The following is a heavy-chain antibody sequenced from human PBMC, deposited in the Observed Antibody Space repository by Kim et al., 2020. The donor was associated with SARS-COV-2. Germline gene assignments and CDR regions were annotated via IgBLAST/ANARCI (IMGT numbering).Heavy chain of an antibody. CDR3: AREDWDYYDSSSYGDY. D-gene: IGHD3-22*01. Sequence: GGSLRLSCAASGFTFSNYWMSWVRQAPGKGLEWVANIKKDGSEKYYVDSVKGRFTISRDNTKNSLFLQMNSLRVEDTAVYYCAREDWDYYDSSSYGDYWGQGTLVTVSS. J-gene: IGHJ4*02. CDR2: IKKDGSEK. V-gene: IGHV3-7*01. CDR1: GFTFSNYW.